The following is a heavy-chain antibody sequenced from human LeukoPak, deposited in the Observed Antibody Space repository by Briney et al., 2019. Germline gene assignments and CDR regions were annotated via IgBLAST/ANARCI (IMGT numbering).Heavy chain of an antibody. CDR2: ISGSGGST. Sequence: PGGSLRLSCAAPGFTFSSYAMSWVRQAPGKGLEWVSAISGSGGSTYYADSVKGRFTISRDNSKNTLYLQMNSLRAEDTAVYYCAKGAYCGGDCYSLIYYFDYWGQGTLVTVSS. CDR1: GFTFSSYA. J-gene: IGHJ4*02. D-gene: IGHD2-21*02. CDR3: AKGAYCGGDCYSLIYYFDY. V-gene: IGHV3-23*01.